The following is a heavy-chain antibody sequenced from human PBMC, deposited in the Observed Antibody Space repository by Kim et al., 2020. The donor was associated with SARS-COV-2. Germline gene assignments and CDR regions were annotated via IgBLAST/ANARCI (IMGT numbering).Heavy chain of an antibody. J-gene: IGHJ6*03. CDR2: IIPILGIA. CDR3: ARGNPPYYYYMDV. Sequence: SVKVSCKASGGTFSSYAISWVRQAPGQGLEWMGRIIPILGIANYAQKFQGRVTITADTSTSTAYMELNSLRSEDTAVYYWARGNPPYYYYMDVWGKVTT. CDR1: GGTFSSYA. V-gene: IGHV1-69*04.